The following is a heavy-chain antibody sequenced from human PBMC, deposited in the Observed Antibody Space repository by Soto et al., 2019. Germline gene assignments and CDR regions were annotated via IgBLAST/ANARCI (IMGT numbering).Heavy chain of an antibody. CDR2: ISNNGINK. J-gene: IGHJ6*02. CDR3: AKVIRATISSFYFYYSSGLDV. Sequence: QVQLVESGGGAVKPGRSLRLSCAASGFTFRTYGMHWVRQAPGKGLEWLAVISNNGINKYYADSVKGRFTISRDNSRDTPVLKMRSLCVEDTAICYWAKVIRATISSFYFYYSSGLDVWGRGTTFTVS. V-gene: IGHV3-30*18. D-gene: IGHD6-6*01. CDR1: GFTFRTYG.